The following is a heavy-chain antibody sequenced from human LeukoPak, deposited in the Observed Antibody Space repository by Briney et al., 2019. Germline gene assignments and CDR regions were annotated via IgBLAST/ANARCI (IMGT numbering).Heavy chain of an antibody. V-gene: IGHV1-8*03. CDR2: MNPNSGNT. D-gene: IGHD1-26*01. J-gene: IGHJ3*02. CDR1: GYTFTSYD. Sequence: ASVKVSCKASGYTFTSYDINWVRQATGQGLEWMGWMNPNSGNTGYAQKFQGRVTITRNTSISTAYMELSRLRSDDTAVYYCARLLYSGSYTDAFDIWGQGTMVTVSS. CDR3: ARLLYSGSYTDAFDI.